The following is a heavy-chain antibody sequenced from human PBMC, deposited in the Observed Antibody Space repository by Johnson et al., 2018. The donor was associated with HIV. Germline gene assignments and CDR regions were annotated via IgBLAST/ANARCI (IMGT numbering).Heavy chain of an antibody. CDR3: ARGDRGGFDL. CDR1: GLTFSSYA. CDR2: ISGSGGST. D-gene: IGHD1-14*01. Sequence: VQLVESGGGLVKPGGSLRLSCAASGLTFSSYAMSWVRQAPGKGLAWVSAISGSGGSTYYADSVKGRFTISRDNSKNRVYLQMDNLRVEDTAVYYCARGDRGGFDLWGQGTMVTVSS. J-gene: IGHJ3*01. V-gene: IGHV3-23*04.